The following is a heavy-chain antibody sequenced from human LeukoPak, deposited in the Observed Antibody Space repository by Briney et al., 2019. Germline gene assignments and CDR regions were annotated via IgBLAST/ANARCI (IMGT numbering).Heavy chain of an antibody. Sequence: GGSLRLSCAASGFTFSSYSMNWVRQAPGKGLEWVSSISSSSSYIYYADSVKGRFTISRDNAKNSLYLQKNSLRAEDTAVYYCARDPEGDYYDSSGAFDYWGQGTLVTVSS. J-gene: IGHJ4*02. CDR3: ARDPEGDYYDSSGAFDY. CDR1: GFTFSSYS. D-gene: IGHD3-22*01. V-gene: IGHV3-21*01. CDR2: ISSSSSYI.